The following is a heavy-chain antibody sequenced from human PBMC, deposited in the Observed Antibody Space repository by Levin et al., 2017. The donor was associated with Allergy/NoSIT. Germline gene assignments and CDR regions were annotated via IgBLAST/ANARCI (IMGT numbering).Heavy chain of an antibody. Sequence: HTGGSLRLSCAASGFTFRDYAINWVRQAPGKGLQWVSMIGSSDGKRYYADSVKGRFTISRDSSKTTVFLQMDSLRVEDTAVYYCAKARRYFDWSENEFWGQGDLVTVSS. J-gene: IGHJ4*02. CDR1: GFTFRDYA. CDR3: AKARRYFDWSENEF. D-gene: IGHD3-9*01. V-gene: IGHV3-23*01. CDR2: IGSSDGKR.